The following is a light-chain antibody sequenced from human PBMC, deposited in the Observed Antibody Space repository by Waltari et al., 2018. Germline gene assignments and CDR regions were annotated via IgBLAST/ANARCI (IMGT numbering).Light chain of an antibody. J-gene: IGLJ1*01. Sequence: QSVLTQPPSVSGAPGPRVTISCTGRSSNIGAGYDVLWYQQLPGTAPKVLIFGNSNRPSGVPDRFSGSKSGTSASLAITGLQAEDEADYYCQSYDSSLSGSLVFGTGTKVTVL. V-gene: IGLV1-40*01. CDR3: QSYDSSLSGSLV. CDR2: GNS. CDR1: SSNIGAGYD.